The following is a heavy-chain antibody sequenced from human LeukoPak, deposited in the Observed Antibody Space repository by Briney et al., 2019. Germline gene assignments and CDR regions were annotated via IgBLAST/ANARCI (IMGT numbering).Heavy chain of an antibody. Sequence: PGRSLRLSCAASGFTFDDYAMHWVRQAPGKGREWVSGISWNSGSIGYADSVKGRFTISRDNAKNSLYLQMNSLRAEDTALYYCAKVSGYSSSWNPLDAFDIWGQGTMVTVSS. CDR1: GFTFDDYA. V-gene: IGHV3-9*01. D-gene: IGHD6-13*01. CDR3: AKVSGYSSSWNPLDAFDI. J-gene: IGHJ3*02. CDR2: ISWNSGSI.